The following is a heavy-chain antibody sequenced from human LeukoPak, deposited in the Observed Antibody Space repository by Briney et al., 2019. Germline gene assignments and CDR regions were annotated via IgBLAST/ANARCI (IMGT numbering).Heavy chain of an antibody. Sequence: GGSLRLSCAASGFTFSSYGMHWVRQAPGKGLEWVAFIRYDGSNKYYADSVKGRFTISRDNSKNTLYLQMNSLRAEDTAVYYCARDGRSSGWWPPLGYYYYYYMDVWGKGTTVTVSS. V-gene: IGHV3-30*02. J-gene: IGHJ6*03. CDR2: IRYDGSNK. CDR1: GFTFSSYG. D-gene: IGHD6-19*01. CDR3: ARDGRSSGWWPPLGYYYYYYMDV.